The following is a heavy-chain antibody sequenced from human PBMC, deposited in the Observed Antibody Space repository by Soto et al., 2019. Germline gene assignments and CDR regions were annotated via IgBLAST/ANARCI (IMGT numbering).Heavy chain of an antibody. CDR2: IFHDGNT. V-gene: IGHV4-4*02. CDR3: ARHEGWTGPDQ. CDR1: GSSIGIGCV. D-gene: IGHD2-8*02. J-gene: IGHJ5*02. Sequence: SETRSRTWAVSGSSIGIGCVWSWVRQPPGKGLEWIAEIFHDGNTNYSPSLKSRVTISVDKSQNQFSLNVYSVTAADTAVYYCARHEGWTGPDQWGQGTLVTVS.